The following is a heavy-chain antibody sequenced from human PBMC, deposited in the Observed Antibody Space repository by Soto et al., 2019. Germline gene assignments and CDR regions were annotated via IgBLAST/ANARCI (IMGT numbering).Heavy chain of an antibody. CDR2: ISSSGSTI. CDR1: GFIFSDYY. D-gene: IGHD6-19*01. J-gene: IGHJ5*02. Sequence: QVQLVESGGGLVKPGGSLRLSCAASGFIFSDYYMSWIRQAPGKGLEWVSYISSSGSTIYYADSVKGRFTISRDNAKNSLYLQMNSLRAEDTAVYYCARDGRLRAYSSGWPRSGWFDPWGQGTLVTVSS. CDR3: ARDGRLRAYSSGWPRSGWFDP. V-gene: IGHV3-11*01.